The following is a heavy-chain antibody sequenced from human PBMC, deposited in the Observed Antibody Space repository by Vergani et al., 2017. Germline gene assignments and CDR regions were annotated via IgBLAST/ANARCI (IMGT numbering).Heavy chain of an antibody. CDR2: INHSGST. CDR1: GGSFSGYY. Sequence: QVQLQQWGAGLLKPSETLSLTCAVYGGSFSGYYWSWIRQPPGKGLEWIGEINHSGSTNYNPSLKSRVTISVDTSKNQFSLKLSSVTAADTAVYYCARVSGNWFDSWGQGTLVTVSA. CDR3: ARVSGNWFDS. V-gene: IGHV4-34*01. D-gene: IGHD3-10*01. J-gene: IGHJ5*01.